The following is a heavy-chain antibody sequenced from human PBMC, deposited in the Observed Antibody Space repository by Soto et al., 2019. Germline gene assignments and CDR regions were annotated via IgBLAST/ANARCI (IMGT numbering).Heavy chain of an antibody. D-gene: IGHD2-2*01. V-gene: IGHV4-59*01. CDR3: ARGYCSSTGCYEFDY. Sequence: QVQLQESGPGLVKPSETLSLTCTVSSGSISSYYWNWIRQPPGKGLEWIGSIYYSGNTNYSPSLKSRVTISVDTSKKQFSLKLTSVTAADTAMYYCARGYCSSTGCYEFDYWGQGTLVTVSS. J-gene: IGHJ4*02. CDR2: IYYSGNT. CDR1: SGSISSYY.